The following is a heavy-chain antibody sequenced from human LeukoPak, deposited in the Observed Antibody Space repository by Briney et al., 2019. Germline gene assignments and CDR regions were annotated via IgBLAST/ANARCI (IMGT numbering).Heavy chain of an antibody. J-gene: IGHJ4*02. CDR1: GGTFSSYA. V-gene: IGHV1-69*13. CDR2: IIPIFGTA. D-gene: IGHD2-2*01. Sequence: AASVKVSCKASGGTFSSYAISWVRQAPGPGLEWMGGIIPIFGTANYAQKFQGRVTITADESTSTAYMELSSLRSEDTAVYYCARLYCSSTSCLWGQGTLVTVSS. CDR3: ARLYCSSTSCL.